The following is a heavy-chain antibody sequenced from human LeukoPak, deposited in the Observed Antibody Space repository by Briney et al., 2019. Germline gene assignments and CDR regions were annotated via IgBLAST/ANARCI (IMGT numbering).Heavy chain of an antibody. CDR1: GFTFSDYY. D-gene: IGHD3-3*01. CDR3: ASGRSYYDFWSGPPPWYFDY. CDR2: ISSSGSTI. Sequence: PGGSLRLSCEASGFTFSDYYMSWIRQAPGKGLEWVSYISSSGSTIYYADSVKGRFTISRDNAKNSLYLQMNSLRAEDTAVYYCASGRSYYDFWSGPPPWYFDYWGQGTLVTVSS. J-gene: IGHJ4*02. V-gene: IGHV3-11*01.